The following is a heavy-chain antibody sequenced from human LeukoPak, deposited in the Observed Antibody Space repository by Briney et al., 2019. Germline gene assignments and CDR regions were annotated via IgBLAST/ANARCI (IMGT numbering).Heavy chain of an antibody. CDR3: ARGDKFSGDY. D-gene: IGHD2-15*01. CDR2: INQDGREK. J-gene: IGHJ4*02. Sequence: GGSLRLSCAASGFTFSSYWMSWVRQAPGKGLVWVANINQDGREKYYVDSVKGRFTISRDNAKNSLYLQMNSLRAEDTAVYFCARGDKFSGDYWGQGTLVTVSS. CDR1: GFTFSSYW. V-gene: IGHV3-7*04.